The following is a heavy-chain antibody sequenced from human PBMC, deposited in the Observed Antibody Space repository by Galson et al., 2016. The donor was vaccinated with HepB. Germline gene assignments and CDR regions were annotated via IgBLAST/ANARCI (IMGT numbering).Heavy chain of an antibody. V-gene: IGHV1-3*04. D-gene: IGHD6-19*01. Sequence: SVKVSCKASGYTFTSYAIHWVRQAPGQRLEWMGWTNNANGNTEYSQSFQGRVTFTRDTSASTAYMELSSLRSEDTAVYYCARDGGSGWSRLWWGQGTLVTVAS. CDR2: TNNANGNT. CDR3: ARDGGSGWSRLW. J-gene: IGHJ4*02. CDR1: GYTFTSYA.